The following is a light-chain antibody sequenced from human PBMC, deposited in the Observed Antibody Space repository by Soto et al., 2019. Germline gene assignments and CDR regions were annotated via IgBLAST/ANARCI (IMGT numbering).Light chain of an antibody. CDR1: RANIGSDT. V-gene: IGLV1-44*01. CDR3: AAWDDSLNGHV. J-gene: IGLJ1*01. Sequence: QSVLAQPPSASGTPGQRVTISCSGSRANIGSDTVHWFQQLPGAAPKPLIYTTDQRPSGVPDRFSGSKSGTSASLAISGLQSEDEADYYCAAWDDSLNGHVFGSGTKVTV. CDR2: TTD.